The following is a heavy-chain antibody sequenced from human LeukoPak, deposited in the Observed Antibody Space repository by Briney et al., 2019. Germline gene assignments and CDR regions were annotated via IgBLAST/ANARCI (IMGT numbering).Heavy chain of an antibody. J-gene: IGHJ6*02. V-gene: IGHV4-59*01. CDR3: ARLDTAMVSGMDV. CDR2: IYYSGST. CDR1: GGSISSYY. Sequence: PSETLSLTCTVSGGSISSYYWSWIRQPPGKGLEWIGYIYYSGSTNYNPSLKSRVTISVDTSKNQFSLKLSSVTAADTAVYYCARLDTAMVSGMDVWGQGTTVTVSS. D-gene: IGHD5-18*01.